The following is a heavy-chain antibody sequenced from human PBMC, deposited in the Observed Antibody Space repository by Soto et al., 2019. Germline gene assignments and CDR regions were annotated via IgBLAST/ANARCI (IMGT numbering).Heavy chain of an antibody. CDR3: ARGPGTSGWYGYFDY. CDR1: GGSISSNY. CDR2: IYYSGST. V-gene: IGHV4-59*01. J-gene: IGHJ4*02. D-gene: IGHD6-19*01. Sequence: SETLSLTCTVSGGSISSNYWNWIRQTPGKGLEWIGNIYYSGSTNYNPSLKSRVTISVDTSKSQFSLKLRSVTAADTAVYFCARGPGTSGWYGYFDYWGQGALVTVSS.